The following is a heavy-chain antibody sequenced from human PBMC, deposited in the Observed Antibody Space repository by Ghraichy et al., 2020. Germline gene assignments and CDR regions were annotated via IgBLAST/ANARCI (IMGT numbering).Heavy chain of an antibody. Sequence: LTCAASGFTFSSYSMNWVRQAPGKGLEWVSSISKSGDYISYADSVKGRFTISRDNAKNSLHLQMNSLRAEDTAVYYCARPISMIVVGGNGNDYWGQGTLVTVSS. CDR2: ISKSGDYI. D-gene: IGHD3-22*01. J-gene: IGHJ4*02. CDR3: ARPISMIVVGGNGNDY. V-gene: IGHV3-21*01. CDR1: GFTFSSYS.